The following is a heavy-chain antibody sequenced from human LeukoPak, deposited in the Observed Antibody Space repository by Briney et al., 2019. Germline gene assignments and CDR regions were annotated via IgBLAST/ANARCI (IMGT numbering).Heavy chain of an antibody. J-gene: IGHJ4*02. CDR3: ARPLLIAAAGTRFPDY. D-gene: IGHD6-13*01. V-gene: IGHV3-30*04. Sequence: GGSLRLSCAASGFTFSSYAMHWVRQAPGKGLEWVAVISYDGSNKYYADSVKGRFTISRDNSKNTLYLQMNSLRAEDTAVYYRARPLLIAAAGTRFPDYWGQGTLVTVSS. CDR2: ISYDGSNK. CDR1: GFTFSSYA.